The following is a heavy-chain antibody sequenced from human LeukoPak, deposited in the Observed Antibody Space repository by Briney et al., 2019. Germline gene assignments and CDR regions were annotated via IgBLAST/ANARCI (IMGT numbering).Heavy chain of an antibody. CDR3: ARGRWFDP. CDR1: GGSFSGYY. V-gene: IGHV4-34*01. J-gene: IGHJ5*02. CDR2: INHSGST. Sequence: ASETLSLTCAVYGGSFSGYYWSWIRQPPGKGLEWIGEINHSGSTNYNPSLKSRVAISVDTSKNQFSLKLSSVTAADTAVYYCARGRWFDPWGQGTLVTVSS.